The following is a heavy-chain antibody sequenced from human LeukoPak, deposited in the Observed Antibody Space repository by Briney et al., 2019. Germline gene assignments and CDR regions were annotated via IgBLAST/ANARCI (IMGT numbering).Heavy chain of an antibody. Sequence: ASVKVSCKASGYTFTSYGISWVRQAPGQGLEWMGWISAYNGNTNYAQKLQGRVTMTTDTSTSTAYMELRSLRSDDTAVYYCARGIVVVLAAPPGVYYFDYWGQGTLVTVSS. D-gene: IGHD2-2*01. CDR2: ISAYNGNT. V-gene: IGHV1-18*04. J-gene: IGHJ4*02. CDR1: GYTFTSYG. CDR3: ARGIVVVLAAPPGVYYFDY.